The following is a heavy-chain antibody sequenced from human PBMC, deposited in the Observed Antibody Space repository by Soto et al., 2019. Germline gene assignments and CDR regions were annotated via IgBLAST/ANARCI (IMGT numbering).Heavy chain of an antibody. CDR1: GGSVSSGSYF. CDR3: ARVLDGWFGEF. J-gene: IGHJ4*02. D-gene: IGHD3-10*01. Sequence: PSETLSLTCTVSGGSVSSGSYFWSWIRQPPGKRLEWIGYIYYSGSTTYSSSLKSRVTISVDTSKNQFSLKLSSVTAADTAVYYCARVLDGWFGEFWSQGTLVTVSS. V-gene: IGHV4-61*01. CDR2: IYYSGST.